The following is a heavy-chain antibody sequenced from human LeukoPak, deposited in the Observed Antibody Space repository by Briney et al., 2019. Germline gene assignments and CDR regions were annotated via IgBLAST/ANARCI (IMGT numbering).Heavy chain of an antibody. V-gene: IGHV4-59*08. CDR3: ASLAVAYDAFDT. D-gene: IGHD6-19*01. J-gene: IGHJ3*02. CDR2: IYYSGST. Sequence: SETLSLTCTVSGGSISSYYWSWIRQPPGKGLEWIGYIYYSGSTNYNPSLKSRVTISVDTSKNQFSLKLSSVTAADTAVYYCASLAVAYDAFDTWGQGTMVTVSS. CDR1: GGSISSYY.